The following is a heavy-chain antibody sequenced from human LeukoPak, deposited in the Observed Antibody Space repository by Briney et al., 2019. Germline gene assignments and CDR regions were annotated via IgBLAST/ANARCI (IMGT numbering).Heavy chain of an antibody. CDR1: GFSFSDYA. Sequence: GGSLRLSCTASGFSFSDYAMSWVRQAPGKGLEWVGFIRSKNYGGASQYAASVKGKFTISRDDSKSIAYLQMNSLNTEDTAVYYCARDGLYCSSASCSNYYYYMDVWGKGTTVTISS. J-gene: IGHJ6*03. CDR3: ARDGLYCSSASCSNYYYYMDV. D-gene: IGHD2-2*01. CDR2: IRSKNYGGAS. V-gene: IGHV3-49*04.